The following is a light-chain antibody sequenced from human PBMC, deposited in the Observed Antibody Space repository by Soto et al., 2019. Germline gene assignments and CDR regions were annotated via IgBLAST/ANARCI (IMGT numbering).Light chain of an antibody. CDR1: QSVSSD. J-gene: IGKJ2*01. V-gene: IGKV3-15*01. Sequence: EIVMTQSPATRSVSPGERVTLSCRASQSVSSDLAWYQHKPGQAPRLLIYGASTRATTTPARFSGSGSGTEFSLSISSLQSEDFAFYYCLQYNDWPPKQYTFGQGTKLEIK. CDR3: LQYNDWPPKQYT. CDR2: GAS.